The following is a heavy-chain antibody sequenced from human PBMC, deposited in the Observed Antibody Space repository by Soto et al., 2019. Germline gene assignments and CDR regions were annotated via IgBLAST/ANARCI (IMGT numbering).Heavy chain of an antibody. J-gene: IGHJ5*02. CDR1: GYTFTSYD. CDR3: ARDLISSGWPRVGWFDP. V-gene: IGHV1-8*01. CDR2: MNPNSGNT. Sequence: ASVKVSCKASGYTFTSYDINWVRQATGQGLEWMGWMNPNSGNTGYAQKFQGRVTMTRNTSISTAYMELSSLRSEDTAVYYCARDLISSGWPRVGWFDPWGQGTLVTVSS. D-gene: IGHD6-19*01.